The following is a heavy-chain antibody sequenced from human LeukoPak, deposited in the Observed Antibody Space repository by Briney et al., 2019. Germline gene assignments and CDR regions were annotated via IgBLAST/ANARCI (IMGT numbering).Heavy chain of an antibody. CDR2: INPNSGDT. J-gene: IGHJ4*02. Sequence: ASVKVARKASAYTSTGYYMHWVRQAPGQGLEWMGWINPNSGDTNYAQNFQGRVTMTRDTSIITAYMELSSLRSDDTAVYYCARSQVHDYWGQGTLVTVSS. CDR3: ARSQVHDY. CDR1: AYTSTGYY. V-gene: IGHV1-2*02.